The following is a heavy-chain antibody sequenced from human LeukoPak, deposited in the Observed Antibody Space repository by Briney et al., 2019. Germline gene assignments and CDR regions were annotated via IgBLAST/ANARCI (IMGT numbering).Heavy chain of an antibody. Sequence: PSETLSLTCTVSGGSVSSGSYYWSWIRQPPGKGLEWIGYMYYSGSTNYNPSLKSRVTISLDTSKNQFSLKLSSVTAADTVVYYCAGGLVYGSGNWFDPWGQGTLVTVSS. CDR3: AGGLVYGSGNWFDP. CDR2: MYYSGST. V-gene: IGHV4-61*01. D-gene: IGHD3-10*01. J-gene: IGHJ5*02. CDR1: GGSVSSGSYY.